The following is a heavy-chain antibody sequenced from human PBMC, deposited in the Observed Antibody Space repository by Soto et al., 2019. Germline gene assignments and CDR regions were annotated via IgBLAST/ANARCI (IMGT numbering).Heavy chain of an antibody. CDR2: IWYDGSNK. J-gene: IGHJ4*02. D-gene: IGHD6-6*01. V-gene: IGHV3-33*01. CDR3: ARDGGWYSSSSTFDY. CDR1: GFTFSSYG. Sequence: QVQLVESGGGVVQPGRSLRLSCAASGFTFSSYGMHWVRQAPGKGLEWVAVIWYDGSNKYYADSVKSRFTISRDNSKNTLYLQMNSLRAEDTAVYYCARDGGWYSSSSTFDYWGQGTLVTVSS.